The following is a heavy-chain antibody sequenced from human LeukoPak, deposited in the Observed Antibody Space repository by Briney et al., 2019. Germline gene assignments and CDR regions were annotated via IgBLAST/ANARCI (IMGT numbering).Heavy chain of an antibody. CDR1: GGTFSSYA. Sequence: SVKVSCKASGGTFSSYAISWVRQAPGQGLEWMGGIIPIFGTANYVQKFQGRVTITADESTSTAYMELSSLRSEDTAVYYCARVKDGYKYYFDYWGQGTLVTVSS. V-gene: IGHV1-69*13. J-gene: IGHJ4*02. CDR3: ARVKDGYKYYFDY. D-gene: IGHD5-24*01. CDR2: IIPIFGTA.